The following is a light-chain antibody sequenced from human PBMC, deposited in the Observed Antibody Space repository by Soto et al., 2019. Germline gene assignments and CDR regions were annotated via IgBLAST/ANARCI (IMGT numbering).Light chain of an antibody. Sequence: QSVLTQPPSVSGAPGQNVVISCAGSASNIGAGYVVHWYQQLPGTAPKLLLSGNTNRPSGVPDRFSGSTSGTSASLAITGLQPDDEAHYYCQSYEGASRVFGGGTKLT. CDR1: ASNIGAGYV. CDR2: GNT. J-gene: IGLJ2*01. CDR3: QSYEGASRV. V-gene: IGLV1-40*01.